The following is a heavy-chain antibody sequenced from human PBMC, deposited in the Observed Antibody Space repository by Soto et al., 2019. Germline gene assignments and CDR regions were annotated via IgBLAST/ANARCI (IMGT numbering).Heavy chain of an antibody. CDR1: GFTFNNYA. Sequence: EVQLVESGGGLVQPGGSLRLSCAASGFTFNNYAMTWVRQAPGKGLEWVSVISGGGDTTSYAYSVKGRFTVSRAGYKNTLYLKMSSLRAEDTALYYCAKGRGGSGSLTPRVDFWGQGTLVTVSS. J-gene: IGHJ4*02. D-gene: IGHD3-10*01. CDR2: ISGGGDTT. V-gene: IGHV3-23*04. CDR3: AKGRGGSGSLTPRVDF.